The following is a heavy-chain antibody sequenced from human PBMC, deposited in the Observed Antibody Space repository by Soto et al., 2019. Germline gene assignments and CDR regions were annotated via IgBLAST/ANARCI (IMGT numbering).Heavy chain of an antibody. CDR2: IYYRGST. J-gene: IGHJ4*02. Sequence: SETLSLTCTVSGGSISSSSYYWGWIRQPPGKGLEWIGSIYYRGSTYYNPSLKSRVTISVDTSKNQFSLKLSSVTAADTAVYYCARLINSGSYYGPNFDYWGQGTLVTVSS. CDR3: ARLINSGSYYGPNFDY. CDR1: GGSISSSSYY. D-gene: IGHD1-26*01. V-gene: IGHV4-39*01.